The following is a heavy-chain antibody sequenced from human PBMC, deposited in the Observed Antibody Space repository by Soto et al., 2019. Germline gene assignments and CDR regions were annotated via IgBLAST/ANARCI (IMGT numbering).Heavy chain of an antibody. CDR3: ARVSPPSGAQYYYDSSCYPPDY. J-gene: IGHJ4*02. D-gene: IGHD3-22*01. Sequence: QVQLVQSGTEVKKPGSSVKVSCKASGCTFSSYAISWVRQAPGQGLEWMGGIIPIFGTANYAQKFQGRVTITADEFTSTAYLELSSLRSEDTAVYYCARVSPPSGAQYYYDSSCYPPDYWGQGTLVTVSS. CDR2: IIPIFGTA. CDR1: GCTFSSYA. V-gene: IGHV1-69*01.